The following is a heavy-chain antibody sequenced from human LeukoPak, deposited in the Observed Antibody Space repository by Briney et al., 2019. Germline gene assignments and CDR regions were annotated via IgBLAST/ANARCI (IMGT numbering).Heavy chain of an antibody. V-gene: IGHV3-30*03. D-gene: IGHD6-19*01. CDR2: ISYDGSNK. CDR1: GFTFSSYG. CDR3: ARGPRGYSSGQRDYYYGMDV. Sequence: PGGSLSLSCAASGFTFSSYGMHWVRQAPGKGLEWVAVISYDGSNKYYADSVKGRFTISRDNSKNTLYLQMNSLRAEDTAVYYCARGPRGYSSGQRDYYYGMDVWGQGTTVTVSS. J-gene: IGHJ6*02.